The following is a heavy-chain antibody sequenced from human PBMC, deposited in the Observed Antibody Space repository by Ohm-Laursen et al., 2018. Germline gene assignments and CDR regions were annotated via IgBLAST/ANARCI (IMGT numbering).Heavy chain of an antibody. CDR2: ISYDGSNK. Sequence: SLRLSCAASGFTFSSYGMHWVRQALGKGLEWVAVISYDGSNKYYADSVKGRFTISRDNSKNTLYLQMNSLRAEDTAVYYCAKGHDYGDYVDYFDYWGQGTLVTVSS. J-gene: IGHJ4*02. CDR3: AKGHDYGDYVDYFDY. D-gene: IGHD4-17*01. V-gene: IGHV3-30*18. CDR1: GFTFSSYG.